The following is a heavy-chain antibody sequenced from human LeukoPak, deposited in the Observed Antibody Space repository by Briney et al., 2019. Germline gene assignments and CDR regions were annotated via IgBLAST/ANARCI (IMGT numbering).Heavy chain of an antibody. D-gene: IGHD3-10*01. Sequence: GGSLRLSCAASGFTFSSYAMNWVRQAPGKGLEWVSYISSSGSTIYYADSVKGRFTISRDNAKNSLYLQMNSLRAEDTAVYYCASRGAEPFYYYYGMDVWGQGTTVTVSS. V-gene: IGHV3-48*04. CDR3: ASRGAEPFYYYYGMDV. CDR1: GFTFSSYA. J-gene: IGHJ6*02. CDR2: ISSSGSTI.